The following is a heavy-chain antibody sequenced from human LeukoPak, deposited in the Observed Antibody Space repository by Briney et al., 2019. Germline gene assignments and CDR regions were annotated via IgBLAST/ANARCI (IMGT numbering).Heavy chain of an antibody. V-gene: IGHV1-69*01. J-gene: IGHJ4*02. CDR1: GGTFSSYA. Sequence: SVKVSCKASGGTFSSYAISWVRQAPGQGLEWMGGIIPIFGTANYAQKFQGRVTITADESTSTAYMELSSLRSEDTAVYYCARDVPRYCSSTSCYWEFRYRGQGTLVTVSS. CDR2: IIPIFGTA. CDR3: ARDVPRYCSSTSCYWEFRY. D-gene: IGHD2-2*01.